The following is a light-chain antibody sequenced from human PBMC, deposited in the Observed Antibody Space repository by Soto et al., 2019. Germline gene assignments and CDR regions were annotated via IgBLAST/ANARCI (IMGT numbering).Light chain of an antibody. CDR3: QQRSNWPPFT. Sequence: EIVLTQSPATLSLSPGERATLSCRASQSVSSYLAWYQQKPGQVPRLLIYDASNRATGIPARFSGSGSGTVFTLTISSLEPEDFGVYYCQQRSNWPPFTFGGGTKVAIK. CDR1: QSVSSY. CDR2: DAS. J-gene: IGKJ4*01. V-gene: IGKV3-11*01.